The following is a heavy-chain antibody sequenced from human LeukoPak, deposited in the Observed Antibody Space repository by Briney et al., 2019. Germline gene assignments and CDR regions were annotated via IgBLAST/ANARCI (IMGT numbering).Heavy chain of an antibody. CDR3: ARGGPWGPDTD. V-gene: IGHV4-59*01. J-gene: IGHJ4*02. Sequence: SETLSLTCTVSGGSISNSYWSWIRQPPGKGLEWIGYISDTGSANHNFSLKSRLTISVDTSKNQFSLNLSSVTAAGTAVYYCARGGPWGPDTDWGQGTLVTVSS. CDR2: ISDTGSA. D-gene: IGHD3-16*01. CDR1: GGSISNSY.